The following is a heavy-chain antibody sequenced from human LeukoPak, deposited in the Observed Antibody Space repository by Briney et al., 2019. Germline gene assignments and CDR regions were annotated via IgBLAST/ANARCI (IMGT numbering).Heavy chain of an antibody. CDR2: ISGSGGST. CDR3: AKVSRIQLRLLHYYFDY. Sequence: GGSLTLSCAASGFTFSGYAMSWVRQAPGKGLEWVSAISGSGGSTYYADSVKGRFTISRDNSKNTLYLQMNSLRAEDTAVYYCAKVSRIQLRLLHYYFDYWGQGTLVTVSS. D-gene: IGHD5-18*01. CDR1: GFTFSGYA. V-gene: IGHV3-23*01. J-gene: IGHJ4*02.